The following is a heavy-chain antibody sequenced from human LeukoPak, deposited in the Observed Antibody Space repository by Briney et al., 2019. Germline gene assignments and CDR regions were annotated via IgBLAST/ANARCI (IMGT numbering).Heavy chain of an antibody. Sequence: SETLSLTYTVSGGSISSYSWNWIRQPPGKGLEWIGYIYYSGSTNYNPSLKSRVTISVGTSKNQFSLKLTSVTAADTAVYYCARDLGYNYGHTFDYWSQGTLVIVSS. CDR1: GGSISSYS. CDR2: IYYSGST. CDR3: ARDLGYNYGHTFDY. J-gene: IGHJ4*02. D-gene: IGHD5-18*01. V-gene: IGHV4-59*01.